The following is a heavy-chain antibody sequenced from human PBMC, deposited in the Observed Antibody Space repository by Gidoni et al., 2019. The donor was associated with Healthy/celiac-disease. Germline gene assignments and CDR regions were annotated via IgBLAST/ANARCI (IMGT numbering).Heavy chain of an antibody. J-gene: IGHJ5*02. CDR3: ARDSIAVAGTVMAWFDP. V-gene: IGHV1-46*01. CDR2: INPSGGST. Sequence: QVQLVQSGAEVKKPGASVKVSCKASGYTLTSYYMHWVRQAPGQGLEWMGIINPSGGSTSYAQKFQGRVTMTRDTSTSTVYMELSSLRSEDTAVYYCARDSIAVAGTVMAWFDPWGQGTLVTVSS. D-gene: IGHD6-19*01. CDR1: GYTLTSYY.